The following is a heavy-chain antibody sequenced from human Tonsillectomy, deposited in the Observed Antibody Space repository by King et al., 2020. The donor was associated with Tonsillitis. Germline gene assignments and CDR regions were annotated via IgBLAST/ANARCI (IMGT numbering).Heavy chain of an antibody. Sequence: VQLVESGAEVKKPGASVKVSCKASGYTFSSYGINWVRQAPGQGLEWMGWISAYNVNTNYAQKLQGRVTMTPDTSTSTAYMELRSLRSDDTAVYYCAREVYSSSCDESQNFDYWGQGTLVTVSS. D-gene: IGHD6-13*01. V-gene: IGHV1-18*01. CDR1: GYTFSSYG. J-gene: IGHJ4*02. CDR3: AREVYSSSCDESQNFDY. CDR2: ISAYNVNT.